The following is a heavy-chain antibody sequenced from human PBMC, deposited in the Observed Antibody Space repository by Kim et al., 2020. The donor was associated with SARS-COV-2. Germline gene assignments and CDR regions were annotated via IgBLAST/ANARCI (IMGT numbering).Heavy chain of an antibody. CDR3: ARHTWLSVRNWFDP. J-gene: IGHJ5*02. Sequence: NPSLKSRVTISVDTSKNQFSLKLSSVTAADTAVYYCARHTWLSVRNWFDPWGQGTLVTVSS. D-gene: IGHD3-9*01. V-gene: IGHV4-39*01.